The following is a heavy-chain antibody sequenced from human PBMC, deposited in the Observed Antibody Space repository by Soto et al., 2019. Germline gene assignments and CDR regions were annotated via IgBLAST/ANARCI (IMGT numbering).Heavy chain of an antibody. D-gene: IGHD6-19*01. CDR3: ASQVQWLPRGYYYYGMDV. Sequence: VASVKVSCKASGGTFSSYAISGVRQAPGQGLEWMGGIIPIFGTANYAQKFQGRVTITADESTSTAYMELSSLRSEDTAVYYCASQVQWLPRGYYYYGMDVWGQGTTVTVSS. CDR2: IIPIFGTA. V-gene: IGHV1-69*13. J-gene: IGHJ6*02. CDR1: GGTFSSYA.